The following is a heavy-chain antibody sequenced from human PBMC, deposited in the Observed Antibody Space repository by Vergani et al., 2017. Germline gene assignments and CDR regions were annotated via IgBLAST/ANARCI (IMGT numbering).Heavy chain of an antibody. CDR2: ISWNSGCI. Sequence: EVQLVESGGGLVQPGRSLRLSCAASGFTFDDYAMHWVRQAPGKGLEWVSGISWNSGCIGYADSVKGRFTISRDNAKNSLYLQMNSLRAEDTALYYCAKDLTLIWNPGYFDYWGQGTLVTVSS. V-gene: IGHV3-9*01. J-gene: IGHJ4*02. D-gene: IGHD1-1*01. CDR3: AKDLTLIWNPGYFDY. CDR1: GFTFDDYA.